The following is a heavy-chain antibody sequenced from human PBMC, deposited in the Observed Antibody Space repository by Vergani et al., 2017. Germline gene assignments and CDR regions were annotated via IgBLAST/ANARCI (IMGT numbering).Heavy chain of an antibody. CDR2: IYTSGST. D-gene: IGHD3-3*01. J-gene: IGHJ3*02. CDR1: GGSISSGSYH. Sequence: QVQLQESGPGLVKPSQTLSLTCTVSGGSISSGSYHWSWIRQPAGKGLEWIGGIYTSGSTNYNPSLKSRVTISVDTSKNQFALKLSSVTAADTAVYYCARGRYDDFWSGFSGDAFDIWGRGTMVTVSS. CDR3: ARGRYDDFWSGFSGDAFDI. V-gene: IGHV4-61*02.